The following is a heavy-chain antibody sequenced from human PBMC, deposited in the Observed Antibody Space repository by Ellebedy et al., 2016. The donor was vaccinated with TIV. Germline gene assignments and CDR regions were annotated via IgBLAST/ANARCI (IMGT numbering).Heavy chain of an antibody. V-gene: IGHV3-30*02. CDR2: MRYDGSNK. D-gene: IGHD3-22*01. Sequence: PGGSLRLSCAASGFTFSDYGMHWVRQAPGKGLEWVAFMRYDGSNKYYADPVTGRFTISRDNSKNTLYLRMNSLRAEDTAVYYCAKFPYYYDSSGYSFWGQGTLVTVSS. CDR1: GFTFSDYG. CDR3: AKFPYYYDSSGYSF. J-gene: IGHJ4*02.